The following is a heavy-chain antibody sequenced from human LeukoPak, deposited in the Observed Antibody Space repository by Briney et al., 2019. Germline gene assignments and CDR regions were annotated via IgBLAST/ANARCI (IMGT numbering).Heavy chain of an antibody. CDR3: ARGAYYDSPTHTNDY. D-gene: IGHD3-22*01. CDR1: GYTFTSYY. V-gene: IGHV1-2*02. CDR2: INPNSGGT. J-gene: IGHJ4*02. Sequence: ASVKVSCKASGYTFTSYYMHWVRQAPGQGLEWMGWINPNSGGTKYAQKFQGRVTMTRDTSINTAYMELNRLRSDDSAVYYCARGAYYDSPTHTNDYWGQGTLVTVSS.